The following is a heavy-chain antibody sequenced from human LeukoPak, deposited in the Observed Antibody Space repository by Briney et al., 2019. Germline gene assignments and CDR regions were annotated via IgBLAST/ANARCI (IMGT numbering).Heavy chain of an antibody. CDR2: IYYSGST. J-gene: IGHJ4*02. CDR1: GGSISNYY. D-gene: IGHD2/OR15-2a*01. CDR3: ARVYLAVFDY. V-gene: IGHV4-59*01. Sequence: SETLHLTCTVSGGSISNYYWSRIRQPPGKGLEWIGYIYYSGSTNYNPSLKSRVTISVDTSKNQFSLKLSSVTAADTAVYYCARVYLAVFDYWGQGTLVTVSS.